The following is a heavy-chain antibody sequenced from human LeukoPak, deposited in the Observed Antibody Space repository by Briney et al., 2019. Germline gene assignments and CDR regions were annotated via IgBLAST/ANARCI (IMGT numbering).Heavy chain of an antibody. CDR2: ISGSGSTT. V-gene: IGHV3-23*01. D-gene: IGHD6-25*01. CDR3: AERSSGYYFDY. CDR1: GFTFSSYA. J-gene: IGHJ4*02. Sequence: GGSLRLSCAASGFTFSSYAMSWVRQAPGKGLEWVSAISGSGSTTYYADSVKGRFTFSRDNSKNTLYLQMNSLRAEDTAIYYCAERSSGYYFDYWGPGTLVTVSS.